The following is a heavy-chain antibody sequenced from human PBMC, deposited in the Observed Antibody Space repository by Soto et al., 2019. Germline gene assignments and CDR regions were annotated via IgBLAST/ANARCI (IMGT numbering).Heavy chain of an antibody. D-gene: IGHD1-1*01. Sequence: QLQLQESGSGLVRPSQTLSLTCAVSGGSISSGGYSWNWIRQPPGKGLEWIGYIYHSGSTLYNPSRKSRVTISGDKSNNQFSLKLTSVTAADTAVYYCARDQLEGNWFDPWGQGTLVTVSS. CDR2: IYHSGST. CDR1: GGSISSGGYS. V-gene: IGHV4-30-2*01. J-gene: IGHJ5*02. CDR3: ARDQLEGNWFDP.